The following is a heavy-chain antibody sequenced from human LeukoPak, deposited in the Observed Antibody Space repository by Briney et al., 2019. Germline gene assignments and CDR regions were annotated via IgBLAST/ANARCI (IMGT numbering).Heavy chain of an antibody. Sequence: GGSLRLSCAASGFTFSSYAMSWVRQAPGKGPEWVSGISSSGDSTYYADSVKGRFTISRDNSKNTLYLQMNSLRADDTAVYYCAKGRGATGGPSRTFQCWGQGTLVTVSS. CDR1: GFTFSSYA. J-gene: IGHJ4*02. CDR3: AKGRGATGGPSRTFQC. D-gene: IGHD1-26*01. V-gene: IGHV3-23*01. CDR2: ISSSGDST.